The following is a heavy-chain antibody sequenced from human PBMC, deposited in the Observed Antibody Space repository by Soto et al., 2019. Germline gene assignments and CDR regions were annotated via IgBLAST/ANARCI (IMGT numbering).Heavy chain of an antibody. V-gene: IGHV3-30*04. Sequence: GGSLRLSCAASGFTFNNYPMHWVRQAPGKGLEWVAGIRGDGTATHFPDSVKGRFTISRDNPKNTLFLQMDSLMVDDTAIYYCAREDLSSGHAGTFHLWGQGTLVTVSS. CDR1: GFTFNNYP. D-gene: IGHD6-19*01. J-gene: IGHJ1*01. CDR2: IRGDGTAT. CDR3: AREDLSSGHAGTFHL.